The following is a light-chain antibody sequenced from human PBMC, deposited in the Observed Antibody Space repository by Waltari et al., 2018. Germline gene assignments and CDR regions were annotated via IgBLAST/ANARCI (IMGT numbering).Light chain of an antibody. CDR2: ATS. CDR3: LQSYSSPPT. CDR1: QNINNY. V-gene: IGKV1-39*01. J-gene: IGKJ1*01. Sequence: DIQMTQSPSSLSASIGDSVTITFRTTQNINNYLNWYQQKSGKAPKLMIYATSNLQSGLPSRFIGSGSGTDFTLTISSLQPEDFATYYCLQSYSSPPTFGQGTKVEIK.